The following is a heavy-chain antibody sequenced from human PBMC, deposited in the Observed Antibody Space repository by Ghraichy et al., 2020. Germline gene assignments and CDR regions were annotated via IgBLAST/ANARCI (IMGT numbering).Heavy chain of an antibody. D-gene: IGHD3-22*01. CDR3: ARDSGDYDSSGYSDY. CDR2: IRSSSSYI. Sequence: GGSLRLSCAASGFTFSSYSMNWVRQAPGKGLEWVSSIRSSSSYIYYADSVKGRFTISRDNAKKSLYLHMNSLRAEDTAVYYCARDSGDYDSSGYSDYWGQGTLVTVSS. J-gene: IGHJ4*02. CDR1: GFTFSSYS. V-gene: IGHV3-21*01.